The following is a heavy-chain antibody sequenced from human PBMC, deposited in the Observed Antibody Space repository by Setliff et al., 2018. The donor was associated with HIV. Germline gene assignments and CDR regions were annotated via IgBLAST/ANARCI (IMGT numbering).Heavy chain of an antibody. CDR3: ARQMTIPGVAVTPVDY. J-gene: IGHJ4*02. CDR2: IYTSGST. D-gene: IGHD3-3*01. V-gene: IGHV4-59*08. Sequence: SETLSLTCTVSGDSISSYYWSWIRQPPGKGLEWIGCIYTSGSTNYNPSLKSRVTISMDTSKNQFSLKLTSVTAADTAVYYCARQMTIPGVAVTPVDYWGQGALVTVSS. CDR1: GDSISSYY.